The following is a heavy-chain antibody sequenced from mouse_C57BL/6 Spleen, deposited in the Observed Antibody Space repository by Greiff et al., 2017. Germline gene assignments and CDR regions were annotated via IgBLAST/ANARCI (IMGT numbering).Heavy chain of an antibody. D-gene: IGHD1-1*01. V-gene: IGHV1-52*01. Sequence: QVQLQQPGAELVRPGSSVKLSCKASGYTFTSYWMHWVKQRPIQGLEWIGNIDPSDSETHYNQKFKDKATLTVDKSSSTAYMQLSSLTSEDSAVYYCARPFITTVVKYFDVWGTGTTVTVSS. J-gene: IGHJ1*03. CDR1: GYTFTSYW. CDR2: IDPSDSET. CDR3: ARPFITTVVKYFDV.